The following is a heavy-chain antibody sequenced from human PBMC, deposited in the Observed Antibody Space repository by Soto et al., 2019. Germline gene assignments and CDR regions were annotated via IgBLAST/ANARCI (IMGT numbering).Heavy chain of an antibody. CDR3: VKDLAASGWFDP. CDR2: VSNSGTST. CDR1: GFMFSGYA. V-gene: IGHV3-23*01. D-gene: IGHD2-15*01. Sequence: EVQLLESGGGLAQPGESLTLSCAASGFMFSGYAMSWVRQAPGKGLEWVSAVSNSGTSTSYADSVKGRFTISRDNSKNTRYLQMSSLGAEDTALYDCVKDLAASGWFDPWGQGTLVIVSS. J-gene: IGHJ5*02.